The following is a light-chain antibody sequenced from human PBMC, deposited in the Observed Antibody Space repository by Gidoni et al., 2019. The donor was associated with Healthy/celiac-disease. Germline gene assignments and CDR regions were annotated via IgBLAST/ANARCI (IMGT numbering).Light chain of an antibody. CDR1: QSVSSSY. V-gene: IGKV3-20*01. J-gene: IGKJ1*01. Sequence: EIVSTQSPGTLSLSPGERATLPCRASQSVSSSYLAWYQQKPGQAPRLLIYGASSRATGIPDRFSGSGSGTDFTLTISRLEPEDFAVYYCQQYGSSRTFGQETKVEIK. CDR3: QQYGSSRT. CDR2: GAS.